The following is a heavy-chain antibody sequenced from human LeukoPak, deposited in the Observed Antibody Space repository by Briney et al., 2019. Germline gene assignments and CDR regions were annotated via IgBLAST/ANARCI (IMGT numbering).Heavy chain of an antibody. V-gene: IGHV1-69*13. J-gene: IGHJ5*02. D-gene: IGHD6-19*01. Sequence: SVKVSCKASGGTFSSYAISWVRQAPGQGLEWMGGTIPIFGTANYAQKFQGRVTITADESTSTAYMELSSLRSEDTAVYYCARVATPGRAVAENWFDPWGQGTLVTVSS. CDR3: ARVATPGRAVAENWFDP. CDR1: GGTFSSYA. CDR2: TIPIFGTA.